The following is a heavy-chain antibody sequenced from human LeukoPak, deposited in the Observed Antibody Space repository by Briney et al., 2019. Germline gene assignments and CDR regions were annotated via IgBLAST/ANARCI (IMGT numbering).Heavy chain of an antibody. J-gene: IGHJ4*02. CDR3: ARDVDSSKIDY. Sequence: PGGSLRLSCAASGFTFSSYAMHWVRQAPGKGLEWVAVISYDGSNKYYADSVKGRFTISRDNSKNTLYLQMNSLRAEDTAVYYCARDVDSSKIDYWGQGTLVTVSS. CDR2: ISYDGSNK. V-gene: IGHV3-30-3*01. D-gene: IGHD3-22*01. CDR1: GFTFSSYA.